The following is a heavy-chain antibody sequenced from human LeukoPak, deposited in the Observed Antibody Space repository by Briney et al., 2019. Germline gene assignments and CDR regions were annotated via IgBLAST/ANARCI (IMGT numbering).Heavy chain of an antibody. D-gene: IGHD3-22*01. CDR3: AKGRLGIDY. V-gene: IGHV3-23*01. Sequence: GGSLRLSCVASGFTFSSYAMSWVREAPGKGLEWVSAISGSGGSTYYADSMKGRFTISRDNSKNTLYLQMNSLRAEDTAVYYCAKGRLGIDYWGQGTLVTVSS. CDR1: GFTFSSYA. J-gene: IGHJ4*02. CDR2: ISGSGGST.